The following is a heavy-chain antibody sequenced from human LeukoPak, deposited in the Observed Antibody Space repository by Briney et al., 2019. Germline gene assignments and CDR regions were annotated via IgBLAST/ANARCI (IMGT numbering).Heavy chain of an antibody. CDR2: ISSSVSTI. Sequence: VGSLRLSCAASGFTFSSYSMNWVRQAPGEGLEWISYISSSVSTIYYADSVKGRFTISRDNAKNSLSLQMNSLRAEDTAVYFCVRALHLRGILTHYYYYYMDVWGKGTTVTVSS. J-gene: IGHJ6*03. CDR1: GFTFSSYS. V-gene: IGHV3-48*01. CDR3: VRALHLRGILTHYYYYYMDV. D-gene: IGHD1-14*01.